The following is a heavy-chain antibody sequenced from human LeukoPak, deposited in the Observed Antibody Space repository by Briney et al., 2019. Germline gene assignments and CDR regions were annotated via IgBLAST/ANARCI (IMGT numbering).Heavy chain of an antibody. V-gene: IGHV3-21*01. CDR1: GFTFSSYS. CDR2: ISSSSSYI. J-gene: IGHJ5*02. Sequence: PGGSLRLSCAASGFTFSSYSMNWVRQAPGKGLGWVSSISSSSSYIYYADSVKGRFTISRDNAKNSLYLQMNSLRAEDTAVYYCARDVVDGSLNWFDPWGQGTLVTVSS. D-gene: IGHD2-15*01. CDR3: ARDVVDGSLNWFDP.